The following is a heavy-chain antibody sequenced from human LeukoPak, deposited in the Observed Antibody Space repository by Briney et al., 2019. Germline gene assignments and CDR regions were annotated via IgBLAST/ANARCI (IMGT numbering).Heavy chain of an antibody. CDR3: EKDSTGTTQGWFDP. CDR1: GFTFDDYA. Sequence: PGGSLRLSCAASGFTFDDYAMHWVRQAPGKGLEWVSGISWNSGSIGYADSVKGRFTISRDNAKNSLYLQMNSLRAEDTALYYCEKDSTGTTQGWFDPWGQGTLVTVSS. D-gene: IGHD1-7*01. J-gene: IGHJ5*02. CDR2: ISWNSGSI. V-gene: IGHV3-9*01.